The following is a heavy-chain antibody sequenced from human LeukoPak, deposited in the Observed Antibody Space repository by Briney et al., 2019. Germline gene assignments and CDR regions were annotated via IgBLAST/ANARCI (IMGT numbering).Heavy chain of an antibody. CDR3: ANRMTTISAIYFYYYMDV. D-gene: IGHD4-11*01. J-gene: IGHJ6*03. CDR2: IYRDGST. CDR1: GFTVSSTY. Sequence: PGGSLRLSCAASGFTVSSTYMTWVRQAPGKGLEWVSVIYRDGSTNYADSVKGRFTISRDNSKNTLYLQMNSLRSEDTAVYYCANRMTTISAIYFYYYMDVWGKGTTVIVSS. V-gene: IGHV3-53*05.